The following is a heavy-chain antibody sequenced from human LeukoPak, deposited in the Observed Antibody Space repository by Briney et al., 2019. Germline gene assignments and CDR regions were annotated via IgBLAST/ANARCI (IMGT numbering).Heavy chain of an antibody. V-gene: IGHV3-11*04. J-gene: IGHJ5*02. CDR3: AREFPRGSLFDP. Sequence: GGSLRLSCAASGFTFSDYYMSWIRQAPGKGLEWVSYISSSGSTIYYADSVKGRFTITRDNAKNSLYLQMNSLRAEDTAVYYCAREFPRGSLFDPWGQGTLVTVSS. CDR2: ISSSGSTI. D-gene: IGHD6-6*01. CDR1: GFTFSDYY.